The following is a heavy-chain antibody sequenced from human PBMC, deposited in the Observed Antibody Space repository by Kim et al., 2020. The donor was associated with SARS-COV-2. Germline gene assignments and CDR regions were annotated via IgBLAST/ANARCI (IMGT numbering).Heavy chain of an antibody. CDR1: GGSISSHY. V-gene: IGHV4-59*11. CDR3: ARDNGWYAFDM. CDR2: LYYSGTT. J-gene: IGHJ3*02. Sequence: SETLSLTCTVSGGSISSHYWSWIRQAPGKGLEWIGYLYYSGTTYYNPSLKSRVTISVDTSKNQFSLKVSSVTAADTAVYYCARDNGWYAFDMWGQGTMAT. D-gene: IGHD6-19*01.